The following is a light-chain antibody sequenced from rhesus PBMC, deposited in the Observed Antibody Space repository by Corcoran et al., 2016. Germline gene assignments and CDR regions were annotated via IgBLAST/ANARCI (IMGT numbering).Light chain of an antibody. CDR1: QAINKY. CDR3: PQHNYYPWT. CDR2: DAS. J-gene: IGKJ1*01. V-gene: IGKV1-33*02. Sequence: DIQMTQSPSSLSASVGDTVTITCQASQAINKYLAWYQQKPGRDPKLLIYDASTLESGVPSRISGRGSGKEFTLTIRSLQPEDFATYYCPQHNYYPWTFGQGTKVEVK.